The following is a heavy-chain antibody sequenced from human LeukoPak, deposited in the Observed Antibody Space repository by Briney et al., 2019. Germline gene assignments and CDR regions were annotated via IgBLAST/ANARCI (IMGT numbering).Heavy chain of an antibody. D-gene: IGHD2-15*01. CDR1: GYTFTGYY. CDR2: INTNTGNP. V-gene: IGHV7-4-1*02. J-gene: IGHJ6*03. Sequence: ASVKVSCKASGYTFTGYYMHWVRQAPGQGLEWMGWINTNTGNPTYAQGFTGRFVFSLDTSVTTACLQISSLKAEDTAVYYCARGLEPMVAATLADYYYIDVWGRGTTVTVSS. CDR3: ARGLEPMVAATLADYYYIDV.